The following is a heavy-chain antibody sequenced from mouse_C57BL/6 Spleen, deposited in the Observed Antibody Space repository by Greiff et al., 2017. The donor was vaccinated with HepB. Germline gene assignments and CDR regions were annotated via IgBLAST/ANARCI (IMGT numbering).Heavy chain of an antibody. CDR2: IDPSDSYT. V-gene: IGHV1-69*01. CDR1: GYTFTSYW. CDR3: ARWDYDNFDY. J-gene: IGHJ2*01. D-gene: IGHD2-4*01. Sequence: VKLQQPGAELVMPGASVKLSCKASGYTFTSYWMHWVKQRPGQGLEWIGEIDPSDSYTNYNQKFKGKSTLTVDKSSSTAYMQLSSLTSEDSAVYYCARWDYDNFDYWGQGTTLTVSS.